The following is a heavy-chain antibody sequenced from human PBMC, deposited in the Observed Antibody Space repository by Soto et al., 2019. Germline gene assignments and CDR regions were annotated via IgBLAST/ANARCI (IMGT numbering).Heavy chain of an antibody. D-gene: IGHD3-3*01. CDR2: ISGSGGST. CDR3: AKDLRITIFGVVPPGMDV. CDR1: GFTFSSYA. V-gene: IGHV3-23*01. J-gene: IGHJ6*02. Sequence: PGGSLRLSCAASGFTFSSYAMSWVRQAPGKGLEWVSAISGSGGSTYYADSVKGRFTISRDNSKNTLYLQMNSLRAEDTAVYYCAKDLRITIFGVVPPGMDVWGQGTTVTVS.